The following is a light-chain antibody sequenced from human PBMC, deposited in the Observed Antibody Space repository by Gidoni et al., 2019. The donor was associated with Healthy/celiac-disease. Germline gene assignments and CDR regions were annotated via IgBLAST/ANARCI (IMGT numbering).Light chain of an antibody. CDR2: GNS. CDR1: SSNIGAGYD. J-gene: IGLJ2*01. Sequence: SVLTQPPSVSGAPGHMVTHSCTESSSNIGAGYDVHWYQQRPGTAHKIINDGNSKRPAGVPDRFSGSKSGTSASLAITGLQAEDEADYYCQSYDSSLRVVVFGGGTKLTV. V-gene: IGLV1-40*01. CDR3: QSYDSSLRVVV.